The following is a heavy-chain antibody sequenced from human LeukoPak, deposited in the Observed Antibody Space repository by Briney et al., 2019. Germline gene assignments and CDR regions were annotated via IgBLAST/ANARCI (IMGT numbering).Heavy chain of an antibody. CDR3: ARADYYYESSGNYYFDY. V-gene: IGHV3-66*01. Sequence: GGSLRLSCAASGFTVSSNYMSWARQAPGKGLEWVSVIYSGGSTYYADSVKGRFTISRDNSKNRMYLQMNSLRAEDTAVYYCARADYYYESSGNYYFDYWGQGTLVTVSS. CDR1: GFTVSSNY. CDR2: IYSGGST. D-gene: IGHD3-22*01. J-gene: IGHJ4*02.